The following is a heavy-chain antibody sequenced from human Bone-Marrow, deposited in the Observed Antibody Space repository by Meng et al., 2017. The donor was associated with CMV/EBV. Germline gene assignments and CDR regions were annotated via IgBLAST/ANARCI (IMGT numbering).Heavy chain of an antibody. Sequence: GGSLRLSCAASGFSFSDYSMNWVRQAPGKGLEWVLYISSSSSKIYYADSVKGRFTISRDNAKNSLYLQMNSLRAEDTAVYYCAREDLNYDFWSGYRTATFDIWGQGTMVTV. CDR2: ISSSSSKI. CDR3: AREDLNYDFWSGYRTATFDI. J-gene: IGHJ3*02. V-gene: IGHV3-48*04. D-gene: IGHD3-3*01. CDR1: GFSFSDYS.